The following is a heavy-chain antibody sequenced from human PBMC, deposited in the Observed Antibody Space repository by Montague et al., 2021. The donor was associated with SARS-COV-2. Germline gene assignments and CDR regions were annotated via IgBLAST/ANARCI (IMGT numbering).Heavy chain of an antibody. Sequence: SETLSLTCAVYGGSISGYYWSWIRQSPGSGLEWIGQIYHSGSTNYNPSLKSRVTISVDTSKNQFTLKLTSVTAADTAVYYCARECEVVRAARTRVGFDLGGKGT. CDR2: IYHSGST. V-gene: IGHV4-34*01. D-gene: IGHD2-2*01. CDR3: ARECEVVRAARTRVGFDL. CDR1: GGSISGYY. J-gene: IGHJ3*01.